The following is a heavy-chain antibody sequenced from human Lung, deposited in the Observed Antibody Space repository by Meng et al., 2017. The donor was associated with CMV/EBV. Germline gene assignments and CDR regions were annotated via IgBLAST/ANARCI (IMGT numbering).Heavy chain of an antibody. V-gene: IGHV3-7*01. CDR1: GFTFREYW. Sequence: GESLKISCIVSGFTFREYWMNWVRQATGKGLEWLASIKPDGSDTYYVDPVKGRFTISRDNAKNSVHLQMNSLRAEDTAVYYCFARPIDYWGQGTVVTVSS. CDR2: IKPDGSDT. J-gene: IGHJ4*02. CDR3: FARPIDY. D-gene: IGHD6-6*01.